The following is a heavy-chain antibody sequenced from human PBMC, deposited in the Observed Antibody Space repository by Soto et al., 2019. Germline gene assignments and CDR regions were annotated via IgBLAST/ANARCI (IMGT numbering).Heavy chain of an antibody. CDR3: IKGGWLDY. CDR2: ISDSGDRT. Sequence: EVHLLESGGGLVQPGGSLRLPCAASEFTFSIFDMSWVRQAPGKGLEWVSMISDSGDRTYYAGSVRGRFTMSRDNSKSTVYLQMDSLRAEDTAVYYCIKGGWLDYWGQGTLVTVYS. V-gene: IGHV3-23*01. D-gene: IGHD5-12*01. J-gene: IGHJ4*02. CDR1: EFTFSIFD.